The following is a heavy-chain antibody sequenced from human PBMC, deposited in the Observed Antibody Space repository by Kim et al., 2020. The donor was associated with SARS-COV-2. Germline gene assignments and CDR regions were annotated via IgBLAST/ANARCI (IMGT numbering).Heavy chain of an antibody. Sequence: ASVKVSCKASGYTFTSYAMHWVRQAPGQRLEWMGWINAGNGNTKYSQKFQGRVTITRDTSASTAYMELSSLRSEDTAVYYCASRDGSSWSQYYYGMDVWGQGTTVTVSS. CDR2: INAGNGNT. CDR3: ASRDGSSWSQYYYGMDV. CDR1: GYTFTSYA. J-gene: IGHJ6*02. D-gene: IGHD6-13*01. V-gene: IGHV1-3*01.